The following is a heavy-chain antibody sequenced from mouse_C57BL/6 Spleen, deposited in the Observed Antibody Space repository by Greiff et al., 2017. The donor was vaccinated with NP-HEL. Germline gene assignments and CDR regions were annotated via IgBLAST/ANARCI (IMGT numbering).Heavy chain of an antibody. D-gene: IGHD2-1*01. J-gene: IGHJ4*01. V-gene: IGHV7-1*01. CDR1: GFTFSDFY. CDR3: ARDARGNSGAMDY. Sequence: DVMLVESGGGLVQSGRSLRLSCATSGFTFSDFYMEWVRQAPGKGLEWIAASRNKANDYTTEYSASVKGRFIVSRDTSQSILYLQMNALRAEDTAIYYCARDARGNSGAMDYWGQGTSVTVSS. CDR2: SRNKANDYTT.